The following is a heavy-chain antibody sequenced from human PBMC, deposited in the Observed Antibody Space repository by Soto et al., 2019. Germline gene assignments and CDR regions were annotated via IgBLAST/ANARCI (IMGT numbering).Heavy chain of an antibody. D-gene: IGHD2-15*01. CDR1: GYTFTSYG. CDR2: ISAYNGNT. V-gene: IGHV1-18*01. CDR3: ARVLSDIVVVVAAPAGGMDV. J-gene: IGHJ6*02. Sequence: QVQLVQSGAEVKKPGASVKVSCKASGYTFTSYGISWVRQAPGQGLEWMGWISAYNGNTNYAQKLQGRVTMTTDTSTSTAYMELRSLRSDDTAVYYCARVLSDIVVVVAAPAGGMDVWGQGTTVTVSS.